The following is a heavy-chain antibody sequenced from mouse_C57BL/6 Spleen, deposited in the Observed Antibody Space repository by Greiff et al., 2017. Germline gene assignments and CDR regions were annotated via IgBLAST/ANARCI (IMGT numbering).Heavy chain of an antibody. CDR3: ARAKGNYYYFDY. V-gene: IGHV2-2*01. CDR2: IWSGGST. D-gene: IGHD2-1*01. Sequence: VQLVESGPGLVQPSQSLSITCTVSGFSFTSYGVHWVRQSPGKGLEWLGVIWSGGSTDYNAAFISRLSISKDNSRSQVFFKMNSLQADYTAIYYCARAKGNYYYFDYWGQGTTLTVSS. J-gene: IGHJ2*01. CDR1: GFSFTSYG.